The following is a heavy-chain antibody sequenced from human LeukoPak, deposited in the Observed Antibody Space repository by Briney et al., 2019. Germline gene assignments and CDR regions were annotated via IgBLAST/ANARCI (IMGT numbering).Heavy chain of an antibody. CDR3: ARDNRRGYDSSGYDY. D-gene: IGHD3-22*01. CDR2: IYHSGTT. Sequence: SETLSLTCAVSGGSVNDYYWSWIRQPPGKGPEWIGYIYHSGTTNFNPSLRSRVAVSVDTSKNQFSLRLSSVTAADTAVYYCARDNRRGYDSSGYDYWGQGTLVTVSS. J-gene: IGHJ4*02. V-gene: IGHV4-59*02. CDR1: GGSVNDYY.